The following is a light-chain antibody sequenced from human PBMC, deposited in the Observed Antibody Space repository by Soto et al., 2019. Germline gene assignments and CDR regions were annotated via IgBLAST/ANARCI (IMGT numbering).Light chain of an antibody. CDR3: QQRSIWPPECT. J-gene: IGKJ2*02. Sequence: EIVLTQSPATLSLSPGERATLSCRASQTFSSYLAWYQQKPGQAPRLLIYDASNRATGIPARFSGSGSGTDFTLTIISLEPEDFAVYYCQQRSIWPPECTFGQGTKLEIK. CDR1: QTFSSY. CDR2: DAS. V-gene: IGKV3-11*01.